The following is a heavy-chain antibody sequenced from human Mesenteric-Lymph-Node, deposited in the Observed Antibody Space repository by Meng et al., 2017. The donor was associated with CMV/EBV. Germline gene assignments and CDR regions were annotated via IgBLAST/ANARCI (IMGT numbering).Heavy chain of an antibody. CDR3: ARGRHGDYALSYYYGMDV. D-gene: IGHD4-17*01. CDR1: GYSISSGYY. J-gene: IGHJ6*02. V-gene: IGHV4-38-2*02. Sequence: SETLSLTCTVSGYSISSGYYWGWIRQPPGKGLEWIGSIYHSGSTYYNPSLKSRVTISVDRSKNQFSLMLRYVTAADTAVYFCARGRHGDYALSYYYGMDVWGQGSTVTVSS. CDR2: IYHSGST.